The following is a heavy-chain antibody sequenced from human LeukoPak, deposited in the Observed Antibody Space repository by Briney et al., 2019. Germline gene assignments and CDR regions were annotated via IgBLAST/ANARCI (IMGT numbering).Heavy chain of an antibody. J-gene: IGHJ6*03. CDR3: ARLSQQLVTHYYYYMDV. Sequence: SETLTLTCTVSGGSISSYYWSWIRQPPGKGLEWIGYIYTSGCTNYNPSLKSRVTISVDTSKNQFSLKLSSVTAADTAVYYCARLSQQLVTHYYYYMDVWGKGTTVTVSS. CDR1: GGSISSYY. CDR2: IYTSGCT. V-gene: IGHV4-4*09. D-gene: IGHD6-13*01.